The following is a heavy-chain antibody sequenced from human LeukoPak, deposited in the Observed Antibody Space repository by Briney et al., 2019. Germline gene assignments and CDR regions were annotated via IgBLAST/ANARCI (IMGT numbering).Heavy chain of an antibody. CDR1: GGTFSSYA. V-gene: IGHV1-18*01. Sequence: GASVKVSCKASGGTFSSYAISWVRQAPGQGLEWMGWISAYNGNTNYAQKLQGRVTMTTDTSTSTAYMELRSLRSDDTAVYYCARDGGRERALMGRGYDFWSGYYMYYFDYWGQGTLVTVSS. J-gene: IGHJ4*02. D-gene: IGHD3-3*01. CDR2: ISAYNGNT. CDR3: ARDGGRERALMGRGYDFWSGYYMYYFDY.